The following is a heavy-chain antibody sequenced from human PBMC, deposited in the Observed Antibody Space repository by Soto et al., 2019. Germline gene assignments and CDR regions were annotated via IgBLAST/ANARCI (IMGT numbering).Heavy chain of an antibody. J-gene: IGHJ3*02. CDR1: GGTFSSYA. V-gene: IGHV1-69*13. CDR3: ARERVVTPQLDHELSPDAFDI. CDR2: IIPIFGTA. Sequence: GASVKVSCKASGGTFSSYAISWVRQAPGQGLEWMGGIIPIFGTANYAQKFQGRVTITADESTSTAYMELGSLRSEDTAVYYCARERVVTPQLDHELSPDAFDIWGQGTMVTVSS. D-gene: IGHD1-1*01.